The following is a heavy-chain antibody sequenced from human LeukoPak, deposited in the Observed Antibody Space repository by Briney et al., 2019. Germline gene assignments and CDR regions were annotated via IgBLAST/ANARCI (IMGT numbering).Heavy chain of an antibody. D-gene: IGHD5-12*01. J-gene: IGHJ4*02. Sequence: PGGSVRLSCAASGFIFSSYWMSWVRQAPGKGLEGVANIKQDGSEKYYVDSVKGRFTISRDNAKNSLYLQMNSRRGEDTAVYYCAASVGDGYDSNWGQGTLVTVSS. CDR2: IKQDGSEK. V-gene: IGHV3-7*01. CDR1: GFIFSSYW. CDR3: AASVGDGYDSN.